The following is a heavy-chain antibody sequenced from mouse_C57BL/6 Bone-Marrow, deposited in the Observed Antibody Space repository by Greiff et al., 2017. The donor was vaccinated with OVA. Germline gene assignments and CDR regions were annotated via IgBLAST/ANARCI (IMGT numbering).Heavy chain of an antibody. D-gene: IGHD2-3*01. J-gene: IGHJ4*01. Sequence: QVQLQQPGAELVMPGASVTLSCKASGYTFTSYWMHWVKQRPGQGLEWIGEIVPSDSYTNYNQKFKGKSTLTVDKSSSTAYMQLSSLTSEESAVYYCARWSGNIYDGYFYAMDYWGQGPSVTVSS. V-gene: IGHV1-69*01. CDR1: GYTFTSYW. CDR3: ARWSGNIYDGYFYAMDY. CDR2: IVPSDSYT.